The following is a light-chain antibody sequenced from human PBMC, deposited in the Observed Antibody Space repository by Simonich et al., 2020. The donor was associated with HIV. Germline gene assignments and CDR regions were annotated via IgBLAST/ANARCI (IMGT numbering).Light chain of an antibody. V-gene: IGKV4-1*01. CDR2: WAS. CDR1: QSVLYSSNNKNY. CDR3: QQYYSSPFT. Sequence: DIVMTQSPDSLAVSLGERAPINSKSSQSVLYSSNNKNYLAWYQQKPGQPPRLLIYWASTRESGVPDRFSGSGSGTDFTLTSSSLQAEDVAVYYCQQYYSSPFTFGPGTKVDIK. J-gene: IGKJ3*01.